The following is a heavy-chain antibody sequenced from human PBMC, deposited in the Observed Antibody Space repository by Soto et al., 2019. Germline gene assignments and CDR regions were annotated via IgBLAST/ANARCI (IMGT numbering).Heavy chain of an antibody. Sequence: QITLKESGPTLVKPTQTLTLTCTFSGFSLSTSGVGVGWIRQPPGKALEWLALIYWDDDKRYSPSLKSRLTITKDTSKNQVVRTMTNMDPVDTATYYCAHGRDYYGSGSLLEYFDYWGQGTLVTVSS. CDR3: AHGRDYYGSGSLLEYFDY. D-gene: IGHD3-10*01. J-gene: IGHJ4*02. V-gene: IGHV2-5*02. CDR2: IYWDDDK. CDR1: GFSLSTSGVG.